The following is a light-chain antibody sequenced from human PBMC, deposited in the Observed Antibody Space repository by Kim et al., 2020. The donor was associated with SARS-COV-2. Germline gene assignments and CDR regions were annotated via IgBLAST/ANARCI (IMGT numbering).Light chain of an antibody. Sequence: HWIAMACSGTRNDVDAYDYVSWYQQHPGKAPKLMIYDVGSRPSGVSYRFSGSKSGNTASLTISGLQAEDEADYYCSSYRSGSTLMVFGGGTQLAVL. CDR2: DVG. CDR1: RNDVDAYDY. CDR3: SSYRSGSTLMV. V-gene: IGLV2-14*03. J-gene: IGLJ2*01.